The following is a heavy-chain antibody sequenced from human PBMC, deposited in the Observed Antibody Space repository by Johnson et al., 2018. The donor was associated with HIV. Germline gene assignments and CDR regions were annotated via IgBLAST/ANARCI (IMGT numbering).Heavy chain of an antibody. CDR1: GFTFSSYA. D-gene: IGHD6-13*01. V-gene: IGHV3-9*01. CDR3: AKELIAAAGTSSFDI. CDR2: ISWNSGSI. Sequence: VQLVESGGGLVQPGGSLRLSCAASGFTFSSYAMHWVRQAPGKGLEWVSGISWNSGSIGYVDSVKGRFTITRDNSKNTLDLQMNSLRAEDTAVYYCAKELIAAAGTSSFDIWGQGTMVTVSS. J-gene: IGHJ3*02.